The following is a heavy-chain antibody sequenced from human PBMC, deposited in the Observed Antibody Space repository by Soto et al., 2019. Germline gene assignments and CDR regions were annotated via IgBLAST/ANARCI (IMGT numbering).Heavy chain of an antibody. CDR3: ARDLGPLYDFWSRYYVGGWFDP. D-gene: IGHD3-3*01. CDR2: IYYSGST. Sequence: QVQLQESGPGLVKPSETLSLTCTVSGGSISSYYWSWIRQPPGKGLEWIGYIYYSGSTNYNPSLKSRVTISVDTSKNQFSLKLSSVTAADTAVYYCARDLGPLYDFWSRYYVGGWFDPWGQGTLVTVSS. V-gene: IGHV4-59*01. CDR1: GGSISSYY. J-gene: IGHJ5*02.